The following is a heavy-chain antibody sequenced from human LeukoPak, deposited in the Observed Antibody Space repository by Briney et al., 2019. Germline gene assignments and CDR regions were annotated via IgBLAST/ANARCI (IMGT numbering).Heavy chain of an antibody. CDR2: ISTGGI. Sequence: GGSLRLSCAASGFTFSTYSMNWVRQAPGKGLEWVAYISTGGIYYADSVKGRFTISRDNAKNSLYLQMNSLRAEDTAVYYCVRDRDWGFDYWGQGTLVSVSS. D-gene: IGHD2-21*02. V-gene: IGHV3-48*04. CDR3: VRDRDWGFDY. CDR1: GFTFSTYS. J-gene: IGHJ4*02.